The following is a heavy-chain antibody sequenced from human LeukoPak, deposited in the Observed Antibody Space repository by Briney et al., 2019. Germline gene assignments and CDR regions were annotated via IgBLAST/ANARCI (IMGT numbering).Heavy chain of an antibody. D-gene: IGHD1-7*01. J-gene: IGHJ2*01. Sequence: ASVKVSCKASGGTFSSYAISWVRQAPGQGLEWMGGIIPIFGTANYAQKFQGRVTITTDESTSTAYMELSSLRSEDTAVYYCARVVELRFSWYFDLWGRGTLVTVSS. CDR3: ARVVELRFSWYFDL. CDR2: IIPIFGTA. V-gene: IGHV1-69*05. CDR1: GGTFSSYA.